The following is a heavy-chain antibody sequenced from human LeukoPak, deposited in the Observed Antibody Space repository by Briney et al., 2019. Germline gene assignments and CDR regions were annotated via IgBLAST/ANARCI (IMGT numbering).Heavy chain of an antibody. Sequence: GGSLRLSCAASGFTFSNYGMHWVRQAPGKGLEWVAVISYDGSNIYYADSVKGRFTISRDNSKNTLYLQMNSLRPEDTAVYYCAKRGELGLTGYFYFDYWGQGTLVTVSS. CDR3: AKRGELGLTGYFYFDY. J-gene: IGHJ4*02. CDR1: GFTFSNYG. V-gene: IGHV3-30*18. D-gene: IGHD3-9*01. CDR2: ISYDGSNI.